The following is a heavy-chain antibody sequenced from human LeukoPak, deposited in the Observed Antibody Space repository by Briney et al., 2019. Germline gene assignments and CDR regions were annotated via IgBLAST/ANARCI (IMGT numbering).Heavy chain of an antibody. D-gene: IGHD3-22*01. V-gene: IGHV3-48*01. CDR1: GFTFSSYS. J-gene: IGHJ4*02. Sequence: GGSLRLSCAASGFTFSSYSMNWVRQAPGKGLEWVSYISSSGGTIKYPDSVKGRFTVSRDNAENSLFLQMNSLRAEDTAVYYCTRDYHDSTGYYYFWGQGTLVTVSS. CDR2: ISSSGGTI. CDR3: TRDYHDSTGYYYF.